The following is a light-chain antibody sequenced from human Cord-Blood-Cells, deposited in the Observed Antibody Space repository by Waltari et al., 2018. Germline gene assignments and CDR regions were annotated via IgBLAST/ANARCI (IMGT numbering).Light chain of an antibody. CDR3: CSYAGSSTLVV. CDR1: SSAVGSYNL. V-gene: IGLV2-23*01. Sequence: QSALTQPASVSGSPGQSITISCTGTSSAVGSYNLVSWYKQHPGKAPKLMIYEGSKRPSGVSTRFSGSKSGNTASLTIAGLQAEDEADYYCCSYAGSSTLVVFGGGTKLTVL. J-gene: IGLJ2*01. CDR2: EGS.